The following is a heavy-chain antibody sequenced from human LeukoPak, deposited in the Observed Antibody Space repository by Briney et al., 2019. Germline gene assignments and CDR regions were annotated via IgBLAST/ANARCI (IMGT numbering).Heavy chain of an antibody. D-gene: IGHD5-18*01. J-gene: IGHJ5*02. CDR2: MNPNSGNT. V-gene: IGHV1-8*03. CDR1: GYTFTSYD. Sequence: ASVKVSCKASGYTFTSYDINWVRQATGQGLEWMGWMNPNSGNTGYAQKFQGRVTITRNTSISTAYMELSSLRSEDTAVYYCARASLWGDWFDPWGQGTLVTVSS. CDR3: ARASLWGDWFDP.